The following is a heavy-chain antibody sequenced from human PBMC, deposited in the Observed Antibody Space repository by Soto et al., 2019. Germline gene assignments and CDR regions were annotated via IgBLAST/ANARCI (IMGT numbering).Heavy chain of an antibody. CDR3: ARNEWIDY. Sequence: EVQLVESGGGLVKPGGSLRLSCAASGFTCSDYTMNWVRQAPGKGLEWVSSITSSSTYIYYADSVKGRFTISRDNAKYSLYLQMNSLRAEDTAVYYCARNEWIDYWGQGTLVTVSS. CDR2: ITSSSTYI. J-gene: IGHJ4*02. V-gene: IGHV3-21*01. CDR1: GFTCSDYT. D-gene: IGHD2-8*01.